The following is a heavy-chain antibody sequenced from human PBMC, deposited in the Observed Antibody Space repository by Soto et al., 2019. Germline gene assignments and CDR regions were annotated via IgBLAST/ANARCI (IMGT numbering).Heavy chain of an antibody. CDR1: GGSISRSNF. CDR3: ARSHMVSWLDP. V-gene: IGHV4-4*02. CDR2: IHHSGST. J-gene: IGHJ5*02. D-gene: IGHD2-8*01. Sequence: QVQLQESGPGLVTPSGTLSLTCAVSGGSISRSNFWSWVRQPPGKGLEWIGEIHHSGSTNYNPSPTSXXTXSXXTSKHQFSLKLNSVTAADTAVYYCARSHMVSWLDPWGQGTLVTVSS.